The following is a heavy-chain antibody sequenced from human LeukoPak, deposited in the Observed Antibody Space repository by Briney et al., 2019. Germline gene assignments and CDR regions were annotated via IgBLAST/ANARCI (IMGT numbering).Heavy chain of an antibody. CDR2: IYYSGST. CDR3: ARYMVRGVWEDYFDY. Sequence: SETLSLTCTVSGGSISSGDYYWSWIRQPPGKGLEWIGYIYYSGSTYYSPSLKSRVTISVDTSKNQFSLKLSSVTAADTAVYYCARYMVRGVWEDYFDYWGQGTLVTVSS. D-gene: IGHD3-10*01. V-gene: IGHV4-30-4*01. CDR1: GGSISSGDYY. J-gene: IGHJ4*02.